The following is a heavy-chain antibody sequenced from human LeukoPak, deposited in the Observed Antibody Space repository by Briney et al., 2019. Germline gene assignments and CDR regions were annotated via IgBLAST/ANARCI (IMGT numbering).Heavy chain of an antibody. Sequence: SQTLSLTCSVSGGSISSGGYYWSWIRQPPGKGLEWIGYIYHSGSTYYNPSLKSRVTISVDRSKNQFSLKLSSVTAADTAVYYCARDFSSSWGGSWFYPWGQGTLVTVSS. CDR1: GGSISSGGYY. D-gene: IGHD6-13*01. J-gene: IGHJ5*02. CDR2: IYHSGST. V-gene: IGHV4-30-2*01. CDR3: ARDFSSSWGGSWFYP.